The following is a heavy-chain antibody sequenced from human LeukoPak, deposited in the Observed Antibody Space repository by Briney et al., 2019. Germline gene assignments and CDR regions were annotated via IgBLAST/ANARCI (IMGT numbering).Heavy chain of an antibody. CDR1: GFTFSSYW. CDR2: INSDGSST. V-gene: IGHV3-74*01. CDR3: ARAGDVGVVDY. Sequence: GGSLRLSCTASGFTFSSYWMHWVRQAPGKGLVWVSRINSDGSSTSYADSVKGRFTISRDNAKNSLYLQMNSLRGDDTAVYYCARAGDVGVVDYWGQGTLVTVSS. D-gene: IGHD1-26*01. J-gene: IGHJ4*02.